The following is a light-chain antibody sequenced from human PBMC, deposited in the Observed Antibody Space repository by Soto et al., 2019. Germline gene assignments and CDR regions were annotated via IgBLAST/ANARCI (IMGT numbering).Light chain of an antibody. CDR3: SSLSSTSTPMV. V-gene: IGLV2-14*01. Sequence: QSALGQPASMSGSPGQSITIPCTGASSDTGLYNYVSWYQHHPGKAPKLLISEVNVRPSGLSDRFSASKAGNTASLTISGLQPDDEAYYYCSSLSSTSTPMVFGSGTKVTVL. J-gene: IGLJ1*01. CDR2: EVN. CDR1: SSDTGLYNY.